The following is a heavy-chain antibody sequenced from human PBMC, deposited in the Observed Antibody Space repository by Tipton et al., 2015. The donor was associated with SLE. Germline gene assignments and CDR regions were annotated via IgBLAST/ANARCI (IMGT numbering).Heavy chain of an antibody. D-gene: IGHD3-9*01. CDR3: TTDPDRFDWLPFDY. V-gene: IGHV3-15*01. CDR1: GFTVSSNY. Sequence: SLRLSCAASGFTVSSNYMSWVRQAPGKGLEWVGRIKSKTDGGTTDYAAPVKGRFTISRDDSKNTLYLQMNSLKTEDTAVYYCTTDPDRFDWLPFDYWGQGTLVTVSS. CDR2: IKSKTDGGTT. J-gene: IGHJ4*02.